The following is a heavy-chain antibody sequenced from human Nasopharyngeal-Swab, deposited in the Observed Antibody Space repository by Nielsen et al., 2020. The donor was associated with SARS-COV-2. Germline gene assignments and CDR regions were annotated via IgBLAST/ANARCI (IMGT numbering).Heavy chain of an antibody. D-gene: IGHD6-19*01. Sequence: VRQAPGKGLEWVAVISYDGSNKYYADSVKGRFTISRDNSKNTLYLQMNSLRAEDTAVYYCARGIISSGWFYYYYGMDVWGQGTTVTVSS. CDR3: ARGIISSGWFYYYYGMDV. CDR2: ISYDGSNK. V-gene: IGHV3-30*04. J-gene: IGHJ6*02.